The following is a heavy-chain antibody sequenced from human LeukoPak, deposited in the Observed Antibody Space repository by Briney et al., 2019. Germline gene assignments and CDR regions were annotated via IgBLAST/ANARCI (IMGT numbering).Heavy chain of an antibody. D-gene: IGHD5-24*01. V-gene: IGHV3-23*01. J-gene: IGHJ4*02. CDR1: GFTFSIYA. CDR3: AKARDGYKSALFDY. Sequence: GGSLRLSCAATGFTFSIYAMSWVRQAPGKGLEWVSAISGSGGSTYYADSVKGRFTISRDNSKNTLYLRMNSLRAEDTAVYYCAKARDGYKSALFDYWGQGTLVTVSS. CDR2: ISGSGGST.